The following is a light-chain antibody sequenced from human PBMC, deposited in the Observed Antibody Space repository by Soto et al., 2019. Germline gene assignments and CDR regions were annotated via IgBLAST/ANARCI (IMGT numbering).Light chain of an antibody. Sequence: IVMTQSPATLSVSPGERATLSCRASQSVSNNLAWYQQKPGQAPRLLIYGASTRATGIPARFSGSGSGTEFTLTISSLQSEDFAVYYCQQYNNWSRTFGQGTKVEIK. CDR1: QSVSNN. CDR2: GAS. V-gene: IGKV3-15*01. CDR3: QQYNNWSRT. J-gene: IGKJ1*01.